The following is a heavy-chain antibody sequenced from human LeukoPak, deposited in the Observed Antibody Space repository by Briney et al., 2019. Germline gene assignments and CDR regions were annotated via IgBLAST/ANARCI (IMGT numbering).Heavy chain of an antibody. D-gene: IGHD3-22*01. J-gene: IGHJ5*02. V-gene: IGHV4-31*03. Sequence: SQTLSLTCTVSGGSISSGGYYWSWIRQHPGKGLEWIGYIYYSGSTYYNPSLKSRVTISVDTSKNQFSLKLSSVTAADTAVYYCARVVSSDDSSGYYFNWFDPWGQGTLVTVSS. CDR2: IYYSGST. CDR3: ARVVSSDDSSGYYFNWFDP. CDR1: GGSISSGGYY.